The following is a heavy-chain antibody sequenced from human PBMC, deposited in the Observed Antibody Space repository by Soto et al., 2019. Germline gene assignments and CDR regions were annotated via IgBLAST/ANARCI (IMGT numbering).Heavy chain of an antibody. CDR3: AKEKNLAVYYFDY. CDR2: ISGSGGST. J-gene: IGHJ4*02. V-gene: IGHV3-23*01. CDR1: GFTFSSYA. Sequence: EVQLLESGGGLVQPGGSLRLSCAASGFTFSSYAMSWVRQAPGKGLEWVSIISGSGGSTYYADSVKGRFTISRDNSKSTLYLQMNSMRAEDTAVYYCAKEKNLAVYYFDYWGQGTLVTVSS. D-gene: IGHD3-16*01.